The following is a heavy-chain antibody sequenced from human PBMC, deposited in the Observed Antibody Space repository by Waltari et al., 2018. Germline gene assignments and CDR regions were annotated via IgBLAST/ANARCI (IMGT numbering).Heavy chain of an antibody. J-gene: IGHJ3*02. CDR3: ARERRWFGAFDAFDI. Sequence: EVQLVESGGGLVQPGGSLRLSCAASGFTFSSYWMSWVRQAPGKGLEWVANIKQDGSEKYYVDSVKGRFTISRDNAKNSLYLQMNSLRAEDTAVYYCARERRWFGAFDAFDIWGQGTMVTVSS. CDR2: IKQDGSEK. D-gene: IGHD3-10*01. CDR1: GFTFSSYW. V-gene: IGHV3-7*01.